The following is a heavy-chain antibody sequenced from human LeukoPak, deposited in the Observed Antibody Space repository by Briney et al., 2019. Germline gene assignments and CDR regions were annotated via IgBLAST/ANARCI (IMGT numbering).Heavy chain of an antibody. D-gene: IGHD5-18*01. CDR3: ARAALYTYGTWGNFDS. J-gene: IGHJ4*02. CDR2: IYYSGST. Sequence: SETLSLTCTVSGGSISSSNYYWGWIRQPPGKGLEWIGSIYYSGSTYYNPSLKTRVTISVDKSKNQFSLKLSSVTAADTAVYYCARAALYTYGTWGNFDSWGQGILVTVSS. V-gene: IGHV4-39*07. CDR1: GGSISSSNYY.